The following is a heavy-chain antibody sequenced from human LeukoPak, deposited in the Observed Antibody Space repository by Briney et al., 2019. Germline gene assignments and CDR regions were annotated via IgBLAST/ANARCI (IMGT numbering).Heavy chain of an antibody. CDR2: INPNSGGT. D-gene: IGHD1-20*01. Sequence: ASVTVSCTASGYTFTGYYMHWVRQAPGQGLEWMGWINPNSGGTNYAQKFQGWVTMTRDTSISTAYMELSRLRSDDTAVYYCARGGITGTTRGPTRLNDAFDIWGQGTMVTVSS. CDR3: ARGGITGTTRGPTRLNDAFDI. CDR1: GYTFTGYY. J-gene: IGHJ3*02. V-gene: IGHV1-2*04.